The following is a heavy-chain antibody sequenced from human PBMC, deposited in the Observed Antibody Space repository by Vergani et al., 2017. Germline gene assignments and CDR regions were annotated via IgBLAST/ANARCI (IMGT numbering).Heavy chain of an antibody. CDR2: ISSSGSTI. D-gene: IGHD6-19*01. CDR3: AREAGEDSSGWYVY. V-gene: IGHV3-48*03. J-gene: IGHJ4*02. Sequence: EVQLLESGGGLVQPGGSLRLSCAASGFTFSSYAMSWVRQAPGKGLEWVSYISSSGSTIYYADSVKGRFTISRDNAKNSLYLQMNSLRAEDTAVYYCAREAGEDSSGWYVYWGQGTLVTVSS. CDR1: GFTFSSYA.